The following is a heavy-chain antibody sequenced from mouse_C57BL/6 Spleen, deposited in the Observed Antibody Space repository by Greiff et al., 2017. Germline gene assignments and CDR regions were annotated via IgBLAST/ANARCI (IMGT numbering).Heavy chain of an antibody. CDR1: GFTFSDYG. Sequence: EVKLQESGGGLVKPGGSLKLSCAASGFTFSDYGMHWVRQAPEKGLEWVAYISSGSSTIYYADTVKGRFTISRDNAKNTLFLQMTSLRSEDTAMYYCARDGNYVGFAYWGQGTLVTVSA. CDR3: ARDGNYVGFAY. CDR2: ISSGSSTI. V-gene: IGHV5-17*01. J-gene: IGHJ3*01. D-gene: IGHD2-1*01.